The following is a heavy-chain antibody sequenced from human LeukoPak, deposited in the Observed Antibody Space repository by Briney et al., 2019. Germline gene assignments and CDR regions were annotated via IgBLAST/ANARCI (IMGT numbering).Heavy chain of an antibody. CDR2: IIPIFGTA. V-gene: IGHV1-69*13. D-gene: IGHD3-22*01. J-gene: IGHJ4*02. CDR1: GGTFSSYA. CDR3: ARGNYDSSGYPFFDY. Sequence: SVKVSCKASGGTFSSYAISWVRQAPGQGLEWMGGIIPIFGTANYAQKFQGRVTITADESTSTAYMELSSLRSEDTAVYYCARGNYDSSGYPFFDYWGQGTLVTVSS.